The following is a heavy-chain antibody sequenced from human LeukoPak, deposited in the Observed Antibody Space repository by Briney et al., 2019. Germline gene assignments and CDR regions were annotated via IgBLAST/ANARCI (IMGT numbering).Heavy chain of an antibody. D-gene: IGHD3-10*01. V-gene: IGHV4-39*01. CDR3: AKHLWFGDTIDY. J-gene: IGHJ4*02. CDR1: GGSISSISYF. CDR2: IYYGGST. Sequence: SETLSLTCTVSGGSISSISYFWGWIRQPPGKGLEWIGSIYYGGSTYYNPSLKSRVTISVDTSKNQFSLKLSSVTAADTAVYYCAKHLWFGDTIDYWGQGTLVTVSS.